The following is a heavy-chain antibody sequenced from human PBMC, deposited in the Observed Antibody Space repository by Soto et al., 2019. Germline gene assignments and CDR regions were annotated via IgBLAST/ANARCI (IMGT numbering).Heavy chain of an antibody. V-gene: IGHV3-21*01. CDR3: ARDRKGRYCSGGSCYSFDAFDI. Sequence: GGSLRLSCAASGFTFSSYSMNWVRQAPGKGLEWVSSISSSSSYIYYADSVKGRFTISRDNAKNSLYLQMNSLRAEDTAVYYCARDRKGRYCSGGSCYSFDAFDIWGQGTMVTVS. J-gene: IGHJ3*02. CDR2: ISSSSSYI. CDR1: GFTFSSYS. D-gene: IGHD2-15*01.